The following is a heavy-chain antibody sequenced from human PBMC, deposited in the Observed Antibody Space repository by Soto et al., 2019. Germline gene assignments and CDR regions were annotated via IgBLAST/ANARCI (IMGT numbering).Heavy chain of an antibody. CDR1: GFSFSDYG. Sequence: QVQLVESGGGVVQPGTSLRLSCAASGFSFSDYGMHWVRQAPGKGLEWVAVIWFDGSNKYYAESMKGRFTISRDNSKNTVDLQMDRLRADDTAVYYCARRRSTVTTAWFYHAMDVWGQGTTVTVSS. D-gene: IGHD4-17*01. J-gene: IGHJ6*02. CDR2: IWFDGSNK. CDR3: ARRRSTVTTAWFYHAMDV. V-gene: IGHV3-33*01.